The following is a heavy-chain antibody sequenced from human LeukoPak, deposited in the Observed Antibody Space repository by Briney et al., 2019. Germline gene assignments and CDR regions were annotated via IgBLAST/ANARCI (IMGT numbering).Heavy chain of an antibody. CDR3: ARDEDTAMTLGY. D-gene: IGHD5-18*01. CDR1: GGSISSYY. V-gene: IGHV4-59*01. J-gene: IGHJ4*01. Sequence: SETLSLTCTVSGGSISSYYWSWIRQPPGKGLEWIGYIYYSGSTNYNPSLKSRVTISVDTSKNQFSLKLSSVTAADTAVYYCARDEDTAMTLGYWGHGTLVTVSS. CDR2: IYYSGST.